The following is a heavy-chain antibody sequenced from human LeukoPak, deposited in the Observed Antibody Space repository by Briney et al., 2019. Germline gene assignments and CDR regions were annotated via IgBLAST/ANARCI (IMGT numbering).Heavy chain of an antibody. J-gene: IGHJ3*02. CDR1: VFTFSSYA. Sequence: PGWSLRLSRAASVFTFSSYAMSWVRPARAKGRDWVSAISSSGGSTYYADSVKGRFTISRDNSKNTVDLQMNSLRAEDTAVYYCAKGIHYYDSSGSGTFDIWGQGTMVTVSS. V-gene: IGHV3-23*01. CDR2: ISSSGGST. CDR3: AKGIHYYDSSGSGTFDI. D-gene: IGHD3-22*01.